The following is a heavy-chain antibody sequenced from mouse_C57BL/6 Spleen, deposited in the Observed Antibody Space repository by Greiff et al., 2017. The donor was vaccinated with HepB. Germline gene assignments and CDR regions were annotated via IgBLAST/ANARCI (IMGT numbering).Heavy chain of an antibody. V-gene: IGHV1-63*01. CDR3: ARRGGNYDLAGFAY. J-gene: IGHJ3*01. Sequence: VQLQQSGAELVRPGTSVKMSCKASGYTFTNYWIGWAKQRPGHGLEWIGDIYPGGGYTNYNEKFKGKATLTADKSSSTAYMQFSSLTSEDSAIYYCARRGGNYDLAGFAYWGQGTLVTVSA. D-gene: IGHD2-1*01. CDR1: GYTFTNYW. CDR2: IYPGGGYT.